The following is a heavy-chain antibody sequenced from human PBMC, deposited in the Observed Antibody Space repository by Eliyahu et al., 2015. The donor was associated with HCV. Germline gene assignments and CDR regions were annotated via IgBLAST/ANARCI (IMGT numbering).Heavy chain of an antibody. CDR3: ARVTMVRGVIREGFDY. J-gene: IGHJ4*02. CDR1: GYTFTSYA. CDR2: INAGNGNT. D-gene: IGHD3-10*01. Sequence: EVKKPGASVKVSCKASGYTFTSYAMHWVRQAPGQRLEWMGWINAGNGNTKYSQKFQGRVTITRDTSASTAYMELSSLRSEDTAVYYCARVTMVRGVIREGFDYWGQGTLVTVSS. V-gene: IGHV1-3*01.